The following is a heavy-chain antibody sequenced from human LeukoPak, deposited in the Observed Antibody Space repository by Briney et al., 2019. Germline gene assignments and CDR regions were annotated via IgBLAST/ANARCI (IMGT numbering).Heavy chain of an antibody. D-gene: IGHD2-2*01. CDR3: AREKTTSDYYYYGMDV. CDR1: GFTFSTYS. J-gene: IGHJ6*02. CDR2: ISSSSSTI. V-gene: IGHV3-48*01. Sequence: GGSLRLSCAASGFTFSTYSMNWVRQAPGKGLEWVSYISSSSSTIYYADSVKGRFTISRDNAKNSLYLQMNSLRAEDTAVYYCAREKTTSDYYYYGMDVWGQGTTITVSS.